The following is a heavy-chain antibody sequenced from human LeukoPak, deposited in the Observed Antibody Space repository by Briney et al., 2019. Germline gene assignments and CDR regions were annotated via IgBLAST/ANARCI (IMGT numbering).Heavy chain of an antibody. CDR2: IIPIFGTA. J-gene: IGHJ6*02. V-gene: IGHV1-69*13. CDR1: GYTFTSYG. CDR3: ARGDIGSDFWSGYPSGSAYGMDV. D-gene: IGHD3-3*01. Sequence: GASVKVSCKASGYTFTSYGISWVRQAPGQGLEWMGGIIPIFGTANYAQKFQGRVTITADESTSTAYMELSSLRSEDTAVYYCARGDIGSDFWSGYPSGSAYGMDVWGQGTTVTVSS.